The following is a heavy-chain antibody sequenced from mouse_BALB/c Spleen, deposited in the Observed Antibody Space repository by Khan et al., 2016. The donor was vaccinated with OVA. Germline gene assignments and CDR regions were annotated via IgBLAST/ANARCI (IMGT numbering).Heavy chain of an antibody. CDR2: ISYSGTT. CDR1: GYSITSNYA. Sequence: EVQLQESGPGLVKPSQSLSLTCTVTGYSITSNYAWNWIRQFPGNKLEWMGYISYSGTTSYNPSLNSRISITRAPSRNQFFLQVNSGTTEDTATYYCARGNYYGYAMDYWGQGTSVTVSS. CDR3: ARGNYYGYAMDY. J-gene: IGHJ4*01. V-gene: IGHV3-2*02. D-gene: IGHD1-1*01.